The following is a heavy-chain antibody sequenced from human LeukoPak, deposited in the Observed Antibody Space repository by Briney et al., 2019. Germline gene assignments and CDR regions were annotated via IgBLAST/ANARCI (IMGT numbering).Heavy chain of an antibody. J-gene: IGHJ5*02. D-gene: IGHD2/OR15-2a*01. CDR3: TRGDNT. V-gene: IGHV4-61*02. CDR2: IYTSGNT. Sequence: SETLSLTCTVSGGSISSGSSYWSWIRQPAWEGLEWIGRIYTSGNTNYKPSLQSRVTISVDTAKNQFSLKLSSVTAADTAVYYCTRGDNTWGQGTLVTVSS. CDR1: GGSISSGSSY.